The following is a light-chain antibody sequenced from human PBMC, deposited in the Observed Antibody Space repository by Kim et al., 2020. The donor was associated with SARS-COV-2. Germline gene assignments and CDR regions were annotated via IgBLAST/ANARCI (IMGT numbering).Light chain of an antibody. CDR3: QQSYSTPWT. V-gene: IGKV1-39*01. J-gene: IGKJ1*01. Sequence: ASVRDRVTITCRASQSISSYLNWYQQKPGKAPKLLIYAASSLQSGVPSRFSGRGSGTDFTLTISSLQPEDFATYYCQQSYSTPWTFGQGTKVDIK. CDR2: AAS. CDR1: QSISSY.